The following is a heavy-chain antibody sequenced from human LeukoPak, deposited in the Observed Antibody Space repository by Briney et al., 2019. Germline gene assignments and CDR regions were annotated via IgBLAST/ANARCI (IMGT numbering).Heavy chain of an antibody. J-gene: IGHJ5*02. CDR3: ARSASGYDS. D-gene: IGHD5-12*01. CDR1: GFIFSGYW. Sequence: GGSLRLSCAASGFIFSGYWMHWVRQAPGKGLVWVSCIDDDGAGTSYADSVKGRFTISRDNAKNTLYLQMNSLRVEDTAVYYCARSASGYDSWGQGTLVTVSS. V-gene: IGHV3-74*01. CDR2: IDDDGAGT.